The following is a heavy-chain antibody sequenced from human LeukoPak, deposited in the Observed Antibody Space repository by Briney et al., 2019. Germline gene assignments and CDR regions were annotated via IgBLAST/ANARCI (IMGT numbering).Heavy chain of an antibody. J-gene: IGHJ6*03. V-gene: IGHV1-8*01. CDR1: GYTFTSYD. Sequence: GASVKVSCKASGYTFTSYDINWVRQATGQGLEWMGWMNPNSGNTGYAQKFQGRVTMTRNTSISTAYMELSSLRSEDTAVYYCARGKRGSVTMVRGVYYYYMDVGGKGTTVTVSS. D-gene: IGHD3-10*01. CDR3: ARGKRGSVTMVRGVYYYYMDV. CDR2: MNPNSGNT.